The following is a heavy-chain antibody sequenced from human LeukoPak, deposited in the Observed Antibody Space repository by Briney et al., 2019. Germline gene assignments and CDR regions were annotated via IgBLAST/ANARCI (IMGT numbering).Heavy chain of an antibody. CDR3: ASFSYGSGSYGAFDI. J-gene: IGHJ3*02. D-gene: IGHD3-10*01. Sequence: SETLSLTCTVSGGSISSYYWSWIRQPPGKGLEWIGYIYYSGSTNYNPSLKSRVTISVDTSKNQFSLKLSSVTAADTAVYYCASFSYGSGSYGAFDIWGQGTMVTVSS. CDR1: GGSISSYY. CDR2: IYYSGST. V-gene: IGHV4-59*08.